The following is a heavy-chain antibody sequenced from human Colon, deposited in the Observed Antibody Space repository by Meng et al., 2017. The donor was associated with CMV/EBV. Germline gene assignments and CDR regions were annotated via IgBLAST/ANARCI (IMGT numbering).Heavy chain of an antibody. D-gene: IGHD7-27*01. CDR1: GFTFSSYA. J-gene: IGHJ4*02. V-gene: IGHV3-23*01. CDR3: AKRTANWGPFDY. Sequence: GGSLRLSCAASGFTFSSYAMSWVRQAPGKGLEWVSAISGSGGSTYYVDSVKGRFTISRDNSKNTLYLQMNSPRAEDTAVYYCAKRTANWGPFDYWGQGTLVTVSS. CDR2: ISGSGGST.